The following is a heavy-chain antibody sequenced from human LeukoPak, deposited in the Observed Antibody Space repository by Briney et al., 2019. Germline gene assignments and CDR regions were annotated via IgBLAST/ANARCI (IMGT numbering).Heavy chain of an antibody. Sequence: XXQAPGXGXXWVSLAGWAGGTTFYSDSVRGRFTISRDSGRKSVYLQMNSLTTDDTAFYFCAKELDTMFFDYWGQGALVTVSS. CDR2: AGWAGGTT. J-gene: IGHJ4*02. CDR3: AKELDTMFFDY. D-gene: IGHD3-10*02. V-gene: IGHV3-43*01.